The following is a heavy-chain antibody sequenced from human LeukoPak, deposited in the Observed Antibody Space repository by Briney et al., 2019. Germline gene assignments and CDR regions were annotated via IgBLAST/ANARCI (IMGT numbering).Heavy chain of an antibody. J-gene: IGHJ4*02. D-gene: IGHD1-26*01. CDR3: ARAIWGSYDY. CDR1: GGSFSGYY. V-gene: IGHV4-34*01. Sequence: PSETLSLTCAVYGGSFSGYYWTWLRQPPGKGLEWIGEINHSGSTNYNPSLKSRVTMSVATSKNQFSLKLSSVTAADTAVYYCARAIWGSYDYWGQGTLVTVSS. CDR2: INHSGST.